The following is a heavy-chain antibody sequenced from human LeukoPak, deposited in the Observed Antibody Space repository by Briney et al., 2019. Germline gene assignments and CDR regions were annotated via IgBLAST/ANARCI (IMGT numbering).Heavy chain of an antibody. D-gene: IGHD5-18*01. CDR1: GFTFSSYA. V-gene: IGHV3-30-3*01. CDR3: ARDQYSYGRQGYYYYGMDV. Sequence: GGSLRLSCAASGFTFSSYAMHWVRQAPGKGLEWVAVISYDGSNKYYADSVKGRFTISRDNSKNTLYLQMNSLRAEDTAMYYCARDQYSYGRQGYYYYGMDVWGQGTTVTVSS. CDR2: ISYDGSNK. J-gene: IGHJ6*02.